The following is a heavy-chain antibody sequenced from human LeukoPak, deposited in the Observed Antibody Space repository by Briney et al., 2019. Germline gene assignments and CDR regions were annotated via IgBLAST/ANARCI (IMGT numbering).Heavy chain of an antibody. V-gene: IGHV3-33*01. J-gene: IGHJ5*02. CDR1: GFTFSSYG. Sequence: GGSLRLSCAASGFTFSSYGMHWVRQAPGKGLEWVAVIWYDGRNKFYADSLKGRFTISRDNSKNTLYLQMNSLTAEDTAVYYCARDHNYYDSSGYYPWGQGTLVTVSS. D-gene: IGHD3-22*01. CDR2: IWYDGRNK. CDR3: ARDHNYYDSSGYYP.